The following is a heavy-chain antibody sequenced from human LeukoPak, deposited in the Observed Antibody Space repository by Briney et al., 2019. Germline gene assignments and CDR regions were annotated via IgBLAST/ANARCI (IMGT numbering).Heavy chain of an antibody. CDR1: GFTFSSYG. D-gene: IGHD3-16*01. CDR3: AKGDKMLTWRRTYNWLES. J-gene: IGHJ5*01. Sequence: GGSLRLSCAASGFTFSSYGMSWVRQAPGKGVEWVSAISGSGGSTYYADSVKGRFTISRDNSKNTLYLQMSSLRAEDTAVYYCAKGDKMLTWRRTYNWLESWGQGTLVTVS. CDR2: ISGSGGST. V-gene: IGHV3-23*01.